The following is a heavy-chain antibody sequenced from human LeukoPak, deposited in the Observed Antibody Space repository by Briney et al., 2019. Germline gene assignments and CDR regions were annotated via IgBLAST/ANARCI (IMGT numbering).Heavy chain of an antibody. CDR3: ARGRSSYSSSWYIH. V-gene: IGHV1-8*01. CDR2: MNPNSGNT. J-gene: IGHJ4*02. Sequence: ASVKVSCKTSGYTFTSYDINWVRQATGQGLEWMGWMNPNSGNTGYAQKFQGRVTMTRNTPISTAYMELSSLRSEDTAVYYCARGRSSYSSSWYIHWGQGTLVTVSS. D-gene: IGHD6-13*01. CDR1: GYTFTSYD.